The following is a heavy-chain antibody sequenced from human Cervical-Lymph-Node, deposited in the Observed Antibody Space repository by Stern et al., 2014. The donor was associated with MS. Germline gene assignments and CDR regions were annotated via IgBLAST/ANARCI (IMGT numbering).Heavy chain of an antibody. J-gene: IGHJ4*02. Sequence: EVQLVESGGGLVKPGGTLRLSCVASAFSFSDYAMNWVRQAPGKGLEWVASISSSGSYIYYGDSMEGRFTISRANAKNSLYLHMKTLRAEDTAVYYCASPGPHCTTTTSCYLAFEYWGQGALVTVSS. V-gene: IGHV3-21*01. CDR1: AFSFSDYA. CDR3: ASPGPHCTTTTSCYLAFEY. D-gene: IGHD2-2*01. CDR2: ISSSGSYI.